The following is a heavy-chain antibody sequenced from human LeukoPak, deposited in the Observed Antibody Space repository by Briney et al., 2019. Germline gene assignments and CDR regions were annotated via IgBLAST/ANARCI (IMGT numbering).Heavy chain of an antibody. V-gene: IGHV3-48*03. Sequence: QTGGSLRLSCAASGFTFSSYEMNWVRQAPGKGLEWVSYIGSGGSLIYYADSVKGRFTISRDNAKNSLYLQMNSLRAEDTALYYCARAAVVASTLPAYWGQGTLVTVSS. J-gene: IGHJ4*02. CDR1: GFTFSSYE. D-gene: IGHD2-15*01. CDR3: ARAAVVASTLPAY. CDR2: IGSGGSLI.